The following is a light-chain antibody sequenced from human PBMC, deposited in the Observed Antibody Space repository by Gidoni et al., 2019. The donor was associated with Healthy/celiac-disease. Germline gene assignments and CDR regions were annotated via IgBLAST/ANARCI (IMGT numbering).Light chain of an antibody. J-gene: IGKJ4*01. CDR2: DAS. CDR1: QSVSSY. Sequence: EIVLTQSPATLSLSPGERATLSCRASQSVSSYLAWYQQKPGQAPRLLIYDASNRATGIPARFSGSGSGTDFTLTISILAPEDFAVYYCQQRSNWLTFGGGTKVEIK. CDR3: QQRSNWLT. V-gene: IGKV3-11*01.